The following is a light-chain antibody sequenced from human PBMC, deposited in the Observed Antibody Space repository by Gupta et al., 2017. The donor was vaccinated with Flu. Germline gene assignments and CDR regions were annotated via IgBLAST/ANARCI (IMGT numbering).Light chain of an antibody. CDR2: KDS. V-gene: IGLV3-25*03. CDR3: QATVNVDGWV. J-gene: IGLJ3*02. Sequence: SGELTQPPSVSVPPGQTARITCSGDAFPRQYASWYQQRPGQAPILLLYKDSQRPSGIPERFSGSSSGSTVTLTINGVQAEDEADYYCQATVNVDGWVFGGGTKLTVL. CDR1: AFPRQY.